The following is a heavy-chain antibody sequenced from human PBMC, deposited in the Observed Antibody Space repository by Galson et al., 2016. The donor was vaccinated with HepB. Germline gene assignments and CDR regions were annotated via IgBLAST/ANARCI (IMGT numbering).Heavy chain of an antibody. CDR1: GFTFTKYA. CDR2: ISRSGDSI. J-gene: IGHJ3*02. D-gene: IGHD2-21*02. V-gene: IGHV3-23*01. CDR3: AKDVVVPGPDGALEI. Sequence: SLRLSCAASGFTFTKYAMNWVRQAPGKGLEWVSGISRSGDSIHYADSVKGRFTISRVNYENTVYLELRGLTSADTAVYYCAKDVVVPGPDGALEIWGQGTVVTVSS.